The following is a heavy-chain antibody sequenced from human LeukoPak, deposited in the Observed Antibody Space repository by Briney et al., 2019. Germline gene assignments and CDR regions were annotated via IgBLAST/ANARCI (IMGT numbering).Heavy chain of an antibody. Sequence: SETLSLTCTVSGYSISSGYYWGWIRQPPGKGLEWTGSIYHSGSTYYNPSLKSRVTISVDTSKNQFSLKLSSVTAADTAVYYCARGIRVCSGGSCTSFDYWGQGTLVTVSS. J-gene: IGHJ4*02. V-gene: IGHV4-38-2*02. D-gene: IGHD2-15*01. CDR3: ARGIRVCSGGSCTSFDY. CDR2: IYHSGST. CDR1: GYSISSGYY.